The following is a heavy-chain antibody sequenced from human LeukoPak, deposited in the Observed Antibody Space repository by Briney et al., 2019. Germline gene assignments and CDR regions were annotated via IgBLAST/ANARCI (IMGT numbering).Heavy chain of an antibody. V-gene: IGHV3-7*01. D-gene: IGHD2-15*01. Sequence: GGSLRLSCAASGFSFSAYWMTWVRQPPGTRLEWVANINPAGSETYYVDPVKGRFSISRDNAKNLVYLQMNSLRAEDTAVYHCARFGYVAAVDVWGQGTPVTVSS. CDR2: INPAGSET. CDR1: GFSFSAYW. J-gene: IGHJ4*02. CDR3: ARFGYVAAVDV.